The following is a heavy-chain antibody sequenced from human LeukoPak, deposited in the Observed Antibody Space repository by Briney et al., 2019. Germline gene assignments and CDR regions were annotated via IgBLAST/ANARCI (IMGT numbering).Heavy chain of an antibody. Sequence: SVKVSCKASGGTFSSYAISWVRQAPGQGLEWMGGIIPIFGTANYAQKFQGRVTITADESTSTAYMELSSLRSEDTAVYYCARDPGAGGYFDYWGQGTLVTVSS. CDR3: ARDPGAGGYFDY. J-gene: IGHJ4*02. D-gene: IGHD3-16*01. V-gene: IGHV1-69*01. CDR2: IIPIFGTA. CDR1: GGTFSSYA.